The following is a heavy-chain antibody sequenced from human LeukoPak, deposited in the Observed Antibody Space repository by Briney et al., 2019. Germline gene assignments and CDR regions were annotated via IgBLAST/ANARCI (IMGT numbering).Heavy chain of an antibody. Sequence: GGSLRLSCAASGFTFSSYWMTWVRQAPGKGLEWVANIGEDGSEKYYVDSVKGRFTISRDNAKNSLYLQMNSLRAEDTAVYYCATTITGTTLKFDYWGQGTLVTVSS. V-gene: IGHV3-7*01. CDR2: IGEDGSEK. CDR1: GFTFSSYW. J-gene: IGHJ4*02. CDR3: ATTITGTTLKFDY. D-gene: IGHD1-7*01.